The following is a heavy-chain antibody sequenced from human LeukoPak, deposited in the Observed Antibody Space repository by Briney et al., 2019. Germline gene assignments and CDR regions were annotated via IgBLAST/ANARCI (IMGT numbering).Heavy chain of an antibody. Sequence: SETLSLTCTVSGGSISSSSYYWGWIRQPPGKGLDWIGSIYYSGSTYYNPSLKSRVTISVDTSKNQFSLKLSSVTAADTAVYYCAGRGITIFGVVYSEFWFDPWGQGTLVTVSS. CDR1: GGSISSSSYY. J-gene: IGHJ5*02. D-gene: IGHD3-3*01. V-gene: IGHV4-39*01. CDR2: IYYSGST. CDR3: AGRGITIFGVVYSEFWFDP.